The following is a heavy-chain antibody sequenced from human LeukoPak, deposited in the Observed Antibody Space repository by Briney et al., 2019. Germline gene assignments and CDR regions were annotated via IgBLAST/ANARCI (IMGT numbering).Heavy chain of an antibody. J-gene: IGHJ4*02. CDR3: ARVSTYYDFWSGYYPYYFDY. Sequence: ASVKVSCKASGGTFSSYAISWVRQAPGQGLEWMGWMNPNSGNTGYAQKFQGRVTMTRNTSISTAYMELSSLRSEDTAVYYCARVSTYYDFWSGYYPYYFDYWGQGTLVTVSS. CDR1: GGTFSSYA. D-gene: IGHD3-3*01. CDR2: MNPNSGNT. V-gene: IGHV1-8*02.